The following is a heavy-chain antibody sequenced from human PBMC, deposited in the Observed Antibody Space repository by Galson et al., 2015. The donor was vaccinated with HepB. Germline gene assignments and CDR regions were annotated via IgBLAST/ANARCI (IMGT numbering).Heavy chain of an antibody. CDR3: ARDAVGTSMEPPIDY. D-gene: IGHD5-18*01. CDR2: INPSGGST. CDR1: GYTFSSYY. Sequence: SVKVSCKASGYTFSSYYMHWVRQAPGQGLEWMGIINPSGGSTSYAQKFQGRVTMTRDTSTSTVYMELSSLRSEDTAVYYCARDAVGTSMEPPIDYWGQGTLVTVSS. V-gene: IGHV1-46*01. J-gene: IGHJ4*02.